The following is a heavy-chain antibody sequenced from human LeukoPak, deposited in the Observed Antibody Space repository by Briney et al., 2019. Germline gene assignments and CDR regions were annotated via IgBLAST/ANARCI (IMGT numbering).Heavy chain of an antibody. V-gene: IGHV3-48*01. D-gene: IGHD5-12*01. CDR2: IRSSSSAM. CDR1: GFTFSSYN. Sequence: GGSLRLSCAASGFTFSSYNMNWVRQAPGKGLEWVSYIRSSSSAMYTADSVKGRFTISRDNAKNSLYLQMNSLRAEDTAVYYCAKERGLYSGYDWIDYWGQGTLVTVSS. J-gene: IGHJ4*02. CDR3: AKERGLYSGYDWIDY.